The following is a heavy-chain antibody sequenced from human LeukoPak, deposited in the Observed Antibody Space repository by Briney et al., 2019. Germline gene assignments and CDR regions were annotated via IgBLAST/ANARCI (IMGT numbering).Heavy chain of an antibody. CDR3: AIGHTDGMKV. CDR2: INHSGST. Sequence: PSETLSLTFAVSGGSFSGYYWSWIRQPPGKGLEWIGEINHSGSTNYNPSLKSRVTISVDTSKNQFSLKLSSVTAADTAVYYCAIGHTDGMKVWGQGTTVTVSS. J-gene: IGHJ6*02. CDR1: GGSFSGYY. V-gene: IGHV4-34*01.